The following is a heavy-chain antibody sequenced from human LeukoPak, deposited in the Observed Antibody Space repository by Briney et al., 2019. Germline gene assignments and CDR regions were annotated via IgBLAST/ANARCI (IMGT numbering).Heavy chain of an antibody. CDR3: ARGGGYYAIDY. D-gene: IGHD1-26*01. J-gene: IGHJ4*02. CDR1: GFTVNSNY. CDR2: VYSDDTT. Sequence: GGSLRLSCAASGFTVNSNYMNWVRQAPGKGLEWVSVVYSDDTTYYADSVKGRFTISRDNSKNTLYLQMNNLRAEDTAVYYCARGGGYYAIDYWGQGTLVTVSS. V-gene: IGHV3-53*01.